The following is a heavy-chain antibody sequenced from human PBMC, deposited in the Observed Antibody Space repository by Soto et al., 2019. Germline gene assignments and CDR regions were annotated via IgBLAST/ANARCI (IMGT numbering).Heavy chain of an antibody. CDR3: AXXXXXXPAGWFAP. CDR2: IYWDDDK. J-gene: IGHJ5*02. Sequence: QITLKESGPTLVKPTQTLTLTCTFSGLSLSTSGEAVGWIRQPPGKALDWLALIYWDDDKRYNPTLKTRLTXXXXXXKNXXVLTXXXXXXXXXATYXCAXXXXXXPAGWFAPWGQGILVPVSS. CDR1: GLSLSTSGEA. V-gene: IGHV2-5*02.